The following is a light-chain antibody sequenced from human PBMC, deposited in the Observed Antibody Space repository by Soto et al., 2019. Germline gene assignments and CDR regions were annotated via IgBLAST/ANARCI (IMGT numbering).Light chain of an antibody. J-gene: IGKJ5*01. CDR3: QQYIIWPST. V-gene: IGKV3-15*01. CDR1: QSVGIK. CDR2: DAS. Sequence: EIVMTQSPATLSVSPGERATLSCRASQSVGIKLAWYRQKPGQAPRLLIHDASTRATGFPANFSGSGSGTEFTLTISRLQSEDFAVYYCQQYIIWPSTFGLGTRLEIK.